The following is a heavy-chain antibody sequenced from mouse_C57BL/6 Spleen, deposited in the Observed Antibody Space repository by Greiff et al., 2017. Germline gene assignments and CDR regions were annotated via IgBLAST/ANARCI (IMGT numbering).Heavy chain of an antibody. CDR2: INPNNGGT. V-gene: IGHV1-18*01. J-gene: IGHJ3*01. Sequence: VQLKESGPELVKPGASVKIPCKASGYTFTDYNMDWVKQSHGKSLEWIGDINPNNGGTIYNQKFKGKATLTVDKSSSTAYMELRSLTSEDTAVYYCAREGAIYYDYDAGFAYWGQGTLVTVSA. D-gene: IGHD2-4*01. CDR3: AREGAIYYDYDAGFAY. CDR1: GYTFTDYN.